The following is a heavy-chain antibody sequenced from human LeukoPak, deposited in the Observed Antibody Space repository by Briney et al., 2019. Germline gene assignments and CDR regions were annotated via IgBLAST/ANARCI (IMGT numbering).Heavy chain of an antibody. CDR2: IWYDGSNK. CDR3: AKDRETWGSSGFDY. CDR1: GFTFSSYG. J-gene: IGHJ4*02. Sequence: GGSLRLSCAASGFTFSSYGMHWVRQAPGKGLEWVAVIWYDGSNKYYADSVKGRFTISRDNSKNTLYLQMNSLRAEDTAVNYCAKDRETWGSSGFDYWGQGTLVTVSS. D-gene: IGHD7-27*01. V-gene: IGHV3-33*06.